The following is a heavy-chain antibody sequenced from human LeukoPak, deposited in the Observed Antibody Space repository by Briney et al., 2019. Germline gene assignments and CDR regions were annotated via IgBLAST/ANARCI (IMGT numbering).Heavy chain of an antibody. V-gene: IGHV4-4*07. Sequence: SETLSLTCTVSGGSISSYYWSWIRQPAGKGLEWIGRIYTSGSTNYNPSLKSRVTMSVDTSKNQFSLKLSSVTAADTAVYYCARDFTYYGFWSGYYTGIYFDYWGQGTLVTVSS. CDR2: IYTSGST. D-gene: IGHD3-3*01. CDR3: ARDFTYYGFWSGYYTGIYFDY. CDR1: GGSISSYY. J-gene: IGHJ4*02.